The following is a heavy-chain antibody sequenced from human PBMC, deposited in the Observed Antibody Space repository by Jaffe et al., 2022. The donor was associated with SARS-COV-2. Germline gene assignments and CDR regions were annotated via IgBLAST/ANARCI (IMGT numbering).Heavy chain of an antibody. Sequence: QVQLQESGPGLVKPSETLSLTCTVSGGSISSYYWSWIRQPPGKGLEWIGYIYYSGSTNYNPSLKSRVTISVDTSKNQFSLKLSSVTAADTAVYYCARAGYCSGGSCYPRGYFDYWGQGTLVTVSS. V-gene: IGHV4-59*01. CDR2: IYYSGST. D-gene: IGHD2-15*01. CDR3: ARAGYCSGGSCYPRGYFDY. CDR1: GGSISSYY. J-gene: IGHJ4*02.